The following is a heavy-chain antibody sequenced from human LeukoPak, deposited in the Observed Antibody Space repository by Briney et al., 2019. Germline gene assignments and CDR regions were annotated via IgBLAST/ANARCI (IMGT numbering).Heavy chain of an antibody. CDR1: GFTFSSYA. D-gene: IGHD6-13*01. CDR2: ISGIGGST. CDR3: AKGGSWYPGYFDL. V-gene: IGHV3-23*01. Sequence: GGSLRLSCAASGFTFSSYAMSWVRQAPGKGLEWVSAISGIGGSTYYADSVKGRFTISRDNSKNTLYLQMNSLRAEDTAVYYCAKGGSWYPGYFDLWGRGTLVTVSS. J-gene: IGHJ2*01.